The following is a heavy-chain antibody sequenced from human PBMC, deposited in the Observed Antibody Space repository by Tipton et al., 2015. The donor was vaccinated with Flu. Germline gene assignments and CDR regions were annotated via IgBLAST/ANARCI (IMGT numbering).Heavy chain of an antibody. CDR2: ISWNSGII. J-gene: IGHJ4*02. V-gene: IGHV3-9*01. CDR1: GFIFDDYA. CDR3: AKDLTTDTGMPFDY. Sequence: AASGFIFDDYAMHWVRQAPGKGLEWVSGISWNSGIIGYADSVKGRFTISRDHAKNSVYLEMNSLRPDDTALYYCAKDLTTDTGMPFDYWGQGTLVTVSS. D-gene: IGHD5-18*01.